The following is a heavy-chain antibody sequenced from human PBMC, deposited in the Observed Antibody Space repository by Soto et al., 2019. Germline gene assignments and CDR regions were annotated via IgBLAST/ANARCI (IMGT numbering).Heavy chain of an antibody. Sequence: SSETLSLTCTVSGGSISSYYWSWIRQPPGKGLEWIGYIYYSGSTNYNPSLKSRVTISVDTSKNQFSLKLNSMTAADTAVYYCARTTIAAAATGYYAMDVWGQGTTVTVSS. CDR3: ARTTIAAAATGYYAMDV. J-gene: IGHJ6*02. D-gene: IGHD6-13*01. V-gene: IGHV4-59*08. CDR2: IYYSGST. CDR1: GGSISSYY.